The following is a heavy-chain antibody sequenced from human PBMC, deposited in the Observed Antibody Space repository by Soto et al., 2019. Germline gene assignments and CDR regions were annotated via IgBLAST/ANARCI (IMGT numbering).Heavy chain of an antibody. CDR1: GFTFSSFA. CDR2: ISNHGGST. Sequence: PGGSLRLSCSASGFTFSSFAMHWVRQAPDKGLHYVSAISNHGGSTYYADSVKGRFTMSRDNSKSTLFLQMSSLSPEDTGVYYCVKSFVSSFRGFSYYYCWDVWGQGTTVTVSS. J-gene: IGHJ6*02. D-gene: IGHD3-3*01. CDR3: VKSFVSSFRGFSYYYCWDV. V-gene: IGHV3-64D*06.